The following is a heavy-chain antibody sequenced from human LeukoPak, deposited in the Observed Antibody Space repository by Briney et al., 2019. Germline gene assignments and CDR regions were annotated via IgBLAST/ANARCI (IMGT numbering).Heavy chain of an antibody. CDR2: ITGRGDET. V-gene: IGHV3-23*01. D-gene: IGHD6-13*01. CDR1: GFIFSNYA. Sequence: GGSLRLSCAASGFIFSNYALMWVRQAPGKGLEWVSSITGRGDETFYADSVKRRFSLSRDNSKNMLYLQMYSLGADDTAIYYCAKGAAAGLDDWFDPWGQGSLVTVSS. J-gene: IGHJ5*02. CDR3: AKGAAAGLDDWFDP.